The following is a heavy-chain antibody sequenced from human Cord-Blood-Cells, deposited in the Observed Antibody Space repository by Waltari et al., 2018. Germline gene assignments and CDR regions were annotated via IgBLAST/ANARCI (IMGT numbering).Heavy chain of an antibody. CDR1: GGTFSSYA. CDR3: ARDRAGFRDYYYGMDV. V-gene: IGHV1-69*06. CDR2: IIPSFGTA. J-gene: IGHJ6*02. Sequence: QVQLVQSGAEVKKPGSSVKVSCKASGGTFSSYAISWVRQAPGQGVEWLGGIIPSFGTASYEQEFQGRVTITADKSTSTAYMELSSLRSEDTAVYYCARDRAGFRDYYYGMDVWGQGTTVTVSS. D-gene: IGHD3-3*01.